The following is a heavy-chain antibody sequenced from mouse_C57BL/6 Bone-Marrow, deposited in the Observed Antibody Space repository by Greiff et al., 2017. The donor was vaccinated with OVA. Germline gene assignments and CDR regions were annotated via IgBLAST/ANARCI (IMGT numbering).Heavy chain of an antibody. V-gene: IGHV5-4*01. D-gene: IGHD4-1*01. CDR3: ARHNWDWY. CDR1: GFTFISYA. J-gene: IGHJ2*01. CDR2: ISDGGSYT. Sequence: DVQLVESGGGLVKPGGSLKLSCAASGFTFISYAMSWVRQTPEKRLEWVATISDGGSYTYYPDNVKGRFTISRDNAKNNLYLQMSHLKSEDTAMYYCARHNWDWYWGQGTTLTVSS.